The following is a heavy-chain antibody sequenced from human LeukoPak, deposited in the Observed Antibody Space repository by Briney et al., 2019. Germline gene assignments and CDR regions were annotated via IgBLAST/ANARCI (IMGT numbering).Heavy chain of an antibody. CDR1: GFTFSDYY. CDR3: AKDLWSGYSYGYLDY. V-gene: IGHV3-11*04. J-gene: IGHJ4*02. Sequence: GSLRLSCAASGFTFSDYYMSWIRQAPGKGLEWVSYISSSGSTIYYADSVKGRFTISRDNAKNSLYLQMNSLRAEDTAVYYCAKDLWSGYSYGYLDYWGQGTLVTVSS. D-gene: IGHD5-18*01. CDR2: ISSSGSTI.